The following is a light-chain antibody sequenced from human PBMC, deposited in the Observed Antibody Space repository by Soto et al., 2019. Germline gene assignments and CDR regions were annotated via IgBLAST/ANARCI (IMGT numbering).Light chain of an antibody. Sequence: DIQMTQSPSSLSASVGDRVTITCRASQGIRNYLAWYQQRPGKVPKLLIYAASTLQSGVPSRFSGSGSGTDFTLTISSLQPEDYATYYCQQTYTTGITFGQGTRLEIK. V-gene: IGKV1-27*01. CDR1: QGIRNY. J-gene: IGKJ5*01. CDR2: AAS. CDR3: QQTYTTGIT.